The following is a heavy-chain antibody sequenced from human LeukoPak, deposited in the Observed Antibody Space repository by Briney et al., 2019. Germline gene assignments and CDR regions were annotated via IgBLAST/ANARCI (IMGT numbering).Heavy chain of an antibody. Sequence: ASVTVSCKASGYTFTSYDINWVRQAPGQGLEWMGWISAYNGNTNYAQKLQGRVTMTTDTSTSTAYMELRSLRSDDTAVYYCARVPPDYGDYLDYWGQGTLVTVSS. V-gene: IGHV1-18*01. CDR3: ARVPPDYGDYLDY. D-gene: IGHD4-17*01. J-gene: IGHJ4*02. CDR2: ISAYNGNT. CDR1: GYTFTSYD.